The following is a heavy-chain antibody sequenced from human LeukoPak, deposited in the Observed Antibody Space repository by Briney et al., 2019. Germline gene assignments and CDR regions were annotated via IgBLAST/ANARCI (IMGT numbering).Heavy chain of an antibody. D-gene: IGHD6-19*01. Sequence: GGSLRLSCAASGFTFSNYAMGWVRQAPGKGLEWVSGISGSDYAYYTDSVKGRFTISRDNSKNTLYLQMNSLRAEDTAVYYCARARISSGWYLTDFDYWGQGTLVTVSS. CDR3: ARARISSGWYLTDFDY. J-gene: IGHJ4*02. CDR2: ISGSDYA. V-gene: IGHV3-23*01. CDR1: GFTFSNYA.